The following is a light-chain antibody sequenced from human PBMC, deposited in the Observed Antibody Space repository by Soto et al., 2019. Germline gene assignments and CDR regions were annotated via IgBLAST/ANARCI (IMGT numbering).Light chain of an antibody. J-gene: IGKJ5*01. Sequence: EIVMTQSPATLSVSPGERAALSCRASQSISTNLAWYQQKPGQAPRLLISDASNRATGVPARFSGSGSGTDFTLTISSLEPEDFAVYYCQQRSNFGQGTRLEIK. CDR1: QSISTN. CDR2: DAS. CDR3: QQRSN. V-gene: IGKV3-11*01.